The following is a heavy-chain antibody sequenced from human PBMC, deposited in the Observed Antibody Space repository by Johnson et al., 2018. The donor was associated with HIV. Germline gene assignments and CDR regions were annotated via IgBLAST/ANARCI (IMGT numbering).Heavy chain of an antibody. CDR2: ISYDGSNK. CDR1: GFTFSTYD. V-gene: IGHV3-30*03. Sequence: QVQLVESGGGLVKPGGSLRLSCAASGFTFSTYDMHWVRQAPGKVLEWVAIISYDGSNKDYADPVKGRFTLSRDNSKNTLYLQLSSLRTEDTAVFYCARGGVVHDAFDMWGQGTMVTVSS. D-gene: IGHD2-2*01. J-gene: IGHJ3*02. CDR3: ARGGVVHDAFDM.